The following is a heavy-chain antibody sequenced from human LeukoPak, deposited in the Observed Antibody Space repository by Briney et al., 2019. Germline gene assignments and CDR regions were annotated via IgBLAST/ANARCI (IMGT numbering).Heavy chain of an antibody. V-gene: IGHV1-46*01. CDR1: GYTFTSYY. CDR3: ARMKYSSSWYHVWALDY. Sequence: ASVKVSCKASGYTFTSYYMHWVRQAPGQGLEWMGIINPSGGSTSYAQKFQGRVTMTRDMSTSTVYMELSSLRSEDTAVYYCARMKYSSSWYHVWALDYWGQGTLVTVSS. D-gene: IGHD6-13*01. CDR2: INPSGGST. J-gene: IGHJ4*02.